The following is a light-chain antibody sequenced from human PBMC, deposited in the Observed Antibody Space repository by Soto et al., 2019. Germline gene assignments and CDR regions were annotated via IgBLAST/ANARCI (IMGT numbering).Light chain of an antibody. CDR1: SSDVGGYNY. J-gene: IGLJ2*01. Sequence: QSALTQPPSASGSPGQSVAISCTGTSSDVGGYNYVSWYQQHPGKAPKLMIYEVSKRPSGVPDRFSGSKSGNTASLTVSGLQAEDEADYYCTSYAGSNKSVLFGGGTKVTVL. CDR2: EVS. V-gene: IGLV2-8*01. CDR3: TSYAGSNKSVL.